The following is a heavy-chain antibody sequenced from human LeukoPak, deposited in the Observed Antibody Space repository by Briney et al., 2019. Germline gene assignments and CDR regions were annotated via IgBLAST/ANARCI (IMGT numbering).Heavy chain of an antibody. D-gene: IGHD4-23*01. J-gene: IGHJ4*02. CDR2: IYTSGST. V-gene: IGHV4-4*09. Sequence: PSETLSLTCTVSGGSISSYYWSWIRQPPGKGLEWIGYIYTSGSTNYNPSLKSRVTISVDTSKNQFSLKLSSVTAADTAVYYCARGRGGGNPGYYFDYWGQGTLVTVSS. CDR1: GGSISSYY. CDR3: ARGRGGGNPGYYFDY.